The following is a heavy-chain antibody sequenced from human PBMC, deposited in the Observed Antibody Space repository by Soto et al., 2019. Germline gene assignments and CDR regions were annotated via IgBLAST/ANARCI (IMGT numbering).Heavy chain of an antibody. D-gene: IGHD5-18*01. CDR2: INPNSGGT. J-gene: IGHJ4*02. CDR1: GYTFTGYY. CDR3: ARGLQGYSYDPPAY. Sequence: ASVKVSCKASGYTFTGYYMHWVRQAPGQGLEWMGWINPNSGGTNYAQKFQGWVTMTRDTSISTAYMELSRLRSDDTAVYYCARGLQGYSYDPPAYRSQGTLVTVSS. V-gene: IGHV1-2*04.